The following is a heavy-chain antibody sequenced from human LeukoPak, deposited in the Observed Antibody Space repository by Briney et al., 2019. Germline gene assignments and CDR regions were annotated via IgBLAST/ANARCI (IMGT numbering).Heavy chain of an antibody. CDR3: ARGRNNAFDI. CDR2: TYYRAN. Sequence: SQTLSLTCAISGDSVSSNRDAWNWIRQSPSRGLEWRGRTYYRANDYAVSVKTRMTINVDTSKNQVSLQLSSVTPEDTAVYYCARGRNNAFDIWGQGTMVTVS. J-gene: IGHJ3*02. V-gene: IGHV6-1*01. CDR1: GDSVSSNRDA. D-gene: IGHD1/OR15-1a*01.